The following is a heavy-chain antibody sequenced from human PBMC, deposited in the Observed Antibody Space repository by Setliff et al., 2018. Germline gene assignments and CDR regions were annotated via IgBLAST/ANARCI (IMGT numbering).Heavy chain of an antibody. Sequence: SETLSLTCTVSGYSISSGYIWGWIRQPPGKGLEWVGNIGHTGSINYSPSLKSRLTISRDTSKNQVSLKLNSVTATDTAVYYCARDLGHGGDSDYWGQGIQVTVSS. CDR1: GYSISSGYI. J-gene: IGHJ4*02. CDR3: ARDLGHGGDSDY. D-gene: IGHD2-21*02. CDR2: IGHTGSI. V-gene: IGHV4-38-2*02.